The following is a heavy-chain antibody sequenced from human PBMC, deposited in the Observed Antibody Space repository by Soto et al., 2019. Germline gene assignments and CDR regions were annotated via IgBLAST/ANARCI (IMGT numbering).Heavy chain of an antibody. CDR1: GFTFSSYA. D-gene: IGHD3-16*01. Sequence: GGSLRLSCAASGFTFSSYAMSWVRRAPGKGLEWVSATSGSAGSTSSADSVKGRFTISRDNSKNPLYLQLNSLRAEDTAVFYCTKDLWPYLPAGGEFDSWGQGTLVTVSS. CDR2: TSGSAGST. CDR3: TKDLWPYLPAGGEFDS. J-gene: IGHJ4*02. V-gene: IGHV3-23*01.